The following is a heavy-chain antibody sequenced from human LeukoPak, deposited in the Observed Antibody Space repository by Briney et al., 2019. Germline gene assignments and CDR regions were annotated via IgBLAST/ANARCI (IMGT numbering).Heavy chain of an antibody. J-gene: IGHJ4*02. CDR1: GGAISSSNYY. V-gene: IGHV4-39*07. Sequence: PSETLSLTCTVSGGAISSSNYYWGWIRQPPGKGLEWIGSIYYSGSTYYNPSLKSRVTISVDTSKNQFSLKLSSVTAADTAVYYCASSHYYDSSGYYSIGVFDYWGQGTLVTVSS. CDR3: ASSHYYDSSGYYSIGVFDY. CDR2: IYYSGST. D-gene: IGHD3-22*01.